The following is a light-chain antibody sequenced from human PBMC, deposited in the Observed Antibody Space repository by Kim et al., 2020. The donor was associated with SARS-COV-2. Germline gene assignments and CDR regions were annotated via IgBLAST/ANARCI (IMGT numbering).Light chain of an antibody. J-gene: IGKJ4*01. CDR1: QSVSSY. Sequence: LAPGEKATLSCRASQSVSSYLAWYQQKPGQAPRLLIYDASNRATGIPARFSGSGSGTDFTLTISSLEPEDFAVYYCQQRSNWPSFGGGTKVDIK. V-gene: IGKV3-11*01. CDR2: DAS. CDR3: QQRSNWPS.